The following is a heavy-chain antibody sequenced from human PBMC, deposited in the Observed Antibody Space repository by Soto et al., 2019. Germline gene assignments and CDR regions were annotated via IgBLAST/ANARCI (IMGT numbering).Heavy chain of an antibody. J-gene: IGHJ6*02. CDR1: GFTFTRYS. CDR2: ISSTTNYI. CDR3: ARDRVVPGYSYGYERLYYYYYYGMDV. D-gene: IGHD5-18*01. V-gene: IGHV3-21*06. Sequence: GGSLRLSCAASGFTFTRYSMNWVRQAPGKGLEWVSSISSTTNYIYYGDSMKGRFTISRDNAKNSLYLEMNSLRAEDTAVYYCARDRVVPGYSYGYERLYYYYYYGMDVWGQGTTVTVSS.